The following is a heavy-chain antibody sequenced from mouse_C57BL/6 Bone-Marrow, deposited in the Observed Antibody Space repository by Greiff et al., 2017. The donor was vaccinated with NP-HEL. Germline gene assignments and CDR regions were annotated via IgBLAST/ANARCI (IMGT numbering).Heavy chain of an antibody. CDR1: GFTFSDYY. J-gene: IGHJ2*01. D-gene: IGHD2-1*01. CDR2: INYDGSST. CDR3: ARDNYDYFDN. Sequence: EVQVVESEGGLVQPGSSMKLSCTASGFTFSDYYMAWVRQVPEKGLEWVANINYDGSSTYYLDSLKSRFIISRDNAKNILYLQMSSLKSEDTATYYCARDNYDYFDNWGQGTTLTVSS. V-gene: IGHV5-16*01.